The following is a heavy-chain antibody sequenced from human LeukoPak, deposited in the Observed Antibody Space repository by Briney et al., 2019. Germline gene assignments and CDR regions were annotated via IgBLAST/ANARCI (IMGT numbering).Heavy chain of an antibody. CDR2: ISYDGSNK. D-gene: IGHD2-21*01. Sequence: PGRSLRLSCAASGFTFSSYGMHWVRQAPGKGLEWVAVISYDGSNKYYADSVKGRFTISRDNSKNTRYLQMNSLRAEDTAVYYCARGGVILSPPLDSWGQGTQVTVSS. J-gene: IGHJ4*02. CDR3: ARGGVILSPPLDS. V-gene: IGHV3-30*03. CDR1: GFTFSSYG.